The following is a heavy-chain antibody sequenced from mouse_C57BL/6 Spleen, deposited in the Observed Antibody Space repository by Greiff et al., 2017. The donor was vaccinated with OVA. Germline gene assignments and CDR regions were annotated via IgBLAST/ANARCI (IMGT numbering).Heavy chain of an antibody. J-gene: IGHJ2*01. CDR2: IYPGDGDT. Sequence: VKLVESGPELVKPGASVKISCKASGYAFSSSWMNWVKQRPGKGLEWIGRIYPGDGDTNYNGKFKGKATLTADKSSSTAYMQLSSLTSEDSAVYFCARAHITTVVATDYWGQGTTLTVSS. CDR3: ARAHITTVVATDY. D-gene: IGHD1-1*01. V-gene: IGHV1-82*01. CDR1: GYAFSSSW.